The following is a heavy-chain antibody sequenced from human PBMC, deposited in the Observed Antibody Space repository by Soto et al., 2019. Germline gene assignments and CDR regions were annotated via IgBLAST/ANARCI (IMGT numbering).Heavy chain of an antibody. CDR2: IYYSGST. Sequence: QLQLQESGPGLVKPSETLSLTCTVSGGSISTSSYYWGWIRQPPGKGLEWFGSIYYSGSTYYNPSLKSRVTISADTSKNQFSLKLSSVTAADTAVYYCARLIAAAGGNRAYWGQGTLVTVSS. CDR1: GGSISTSSYY. J-gene: IGHJ4*02. V-gene: IGHV4-39*01. D-gene: IGHD6-13*01. CDR3: ARLIAAAGGNRAY.